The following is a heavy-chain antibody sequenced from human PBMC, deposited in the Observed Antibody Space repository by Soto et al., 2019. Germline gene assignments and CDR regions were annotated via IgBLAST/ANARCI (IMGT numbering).Heavy chain of an antibody. J-gene: IGHJ4*02. CDR1: GFDLTYYA. D-gene: IGHD1-26*01. CDR2: MSSDGSKI. Sequence: QVQLVESGGGAVKPGGSLRLSCVASGFDLTYYAMHWVRQAPGKGLESVAVMSSDGSKIHHTDSVKGRFTISRDNSKNTLYLQMNSLRKEDTAVYFCAKDEGVGGTLGLFDYWGQGTLVSVSS. CDR3: AKDEGVGGTLGLFDY. V-gene: IGHV3-30*18.